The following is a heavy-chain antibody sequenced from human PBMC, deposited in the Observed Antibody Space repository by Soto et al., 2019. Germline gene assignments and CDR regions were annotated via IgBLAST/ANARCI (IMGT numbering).Heavy chain of an antibody. CDR3: ARGGLEPVDY. J-gene: IGHJ4*02. CDR1: GFSFSTFW. D-gene: IGHD2-2*01. Sequence: EVQLVESGGDLVQPGGSLRLSCAASGFSFSTFWMHWVRQAPGKRLVWVSRINPEETTTTYADSVRGRFTISRDNAKNTLYLQMNSLRADDTAVYYCARGGLEPVDYWGQGTLVTVFS. CDR2: INPEETTT. V-gene: IGHV3-74*01.